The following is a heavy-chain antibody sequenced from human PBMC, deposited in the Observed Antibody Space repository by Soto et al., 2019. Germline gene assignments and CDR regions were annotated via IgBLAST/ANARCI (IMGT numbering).Heavy chain of an antibody. Sequence: EVQLLESGGDLVQPGGSLRLSCAASGFTFNNYAMSWVRQAPGKGLEWVSSISASGTSTNYADSVKGRFTISRDDSKNKLYLQMNGLRAEDTAVYYCAKKDYYMDVWGKGTTVTVSS. J-gene: IGHJ6*03. CDR3: AKKDYYMDV. CDR2: ISASGTST. CDR1: GFTFNNYA. V-gene: IGHV3-23*01.